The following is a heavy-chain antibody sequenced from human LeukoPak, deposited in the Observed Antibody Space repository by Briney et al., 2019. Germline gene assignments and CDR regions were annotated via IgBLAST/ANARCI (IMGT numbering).Heavy chain of an antibody. Sequence: GGSLRLSCAASGFTVSSNYMSWVRQAPGKGLEWVSVIYSGGSTYYADSVKGRFTISRDNSKNTLYLQMNSLRAEDTAVYYCARGRSSGQQLTIYYYYYMDVWGKGTTVTISS. V-gene: IGHV3-53*01. D-gene: IGHD6-13*01. J-gene: IGHJ6*03. CDR3: ARGRSSGQQLTIYYYYYMDV. CDR2: IYSGGST. CDR1: GFTVSSNY.